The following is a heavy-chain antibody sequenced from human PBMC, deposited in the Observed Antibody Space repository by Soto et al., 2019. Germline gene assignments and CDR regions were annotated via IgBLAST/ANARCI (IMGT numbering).Heavy chain of an antibody. CDR2: IRSKAYGGTT. D-gene: IGHD6-6*01. CDR1: GFTFGDYA. Sequence: GGSLRLSCTASGFTFGDYAMSWVRQAPGKGLEWVGFIRSKAYGGTTEYAASVKGRFTISRDDSKSIAYLQMNSLKTEDTAVYYCTRDRYSSSSGWDYWGQGTLVTVSS. V-gene: IGHV3-49*04. J-gene: IGHJ4*02. CDR3: TRDRYSSSSGWDY.